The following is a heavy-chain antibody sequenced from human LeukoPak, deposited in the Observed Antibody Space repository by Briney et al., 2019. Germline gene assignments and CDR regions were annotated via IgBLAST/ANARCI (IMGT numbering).Heavy chain of an antibody. Sequence: GGSLRLSCAASGFTFSSYEMNWVRQAPGKGLEWVSYISSSGSTIYYADSVEGRFTLSRDNGKNSLYLQMNSLRAEDTAVYYCARGGMGANSQEYFYYGMDVWGQGTTVTVSS. V-gene: IGHV3-48*03. J-gene: IGHJ6*02. CDR2: ISSSGSTI. D-gene: IGHD2-8*01. CDR1: GFTFSSYE. CDR3: ARGGMGANSQEYFYYGMDV.